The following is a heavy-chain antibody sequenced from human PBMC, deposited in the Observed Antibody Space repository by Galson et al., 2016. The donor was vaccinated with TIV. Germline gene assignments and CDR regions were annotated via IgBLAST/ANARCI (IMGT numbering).Heavy chain of an antibody. CDR1: RYTFTSYD. D-gene: IGHD2-21*01. V-gene: IGHV1-69*05. J-gene: IGHJ4*02. CDR3: ARDIPCGGACYFFDD. CDR2: ILPISATT. Sequence: SVKVSCKASRYTFTSYDTNWVRQAPGRGLEWMGGILPISATTNYALQFQGRVTITTDEFASTVYMELNSLRSGDTAVYFCARDIPCGGACYFFDDWGQGTLVTVSS.